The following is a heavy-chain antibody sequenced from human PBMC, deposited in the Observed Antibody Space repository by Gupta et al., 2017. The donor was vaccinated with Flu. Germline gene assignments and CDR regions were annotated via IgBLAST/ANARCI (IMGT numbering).Heavy chain of an antibody. J-gene: IGHJ4*02. CDR3: ARSRGYSYGFFDY. Sequence: EVQLVQSGAEVKKPGESLKISCKVSGYTFTNYWIGWVRQMPGKGLEWMGIFYPGDSDNRYSPSFQGQVTISADKSLNTAYLQWHRLETSDTAIYFCARSRGYSYGFFDYWGQGTLVTVSS. CDR1: GYTFTNYW. D-gene: IGHD5-18*01. CDR2: FYPGDSDN. V-gene: IGHV5-51*03.